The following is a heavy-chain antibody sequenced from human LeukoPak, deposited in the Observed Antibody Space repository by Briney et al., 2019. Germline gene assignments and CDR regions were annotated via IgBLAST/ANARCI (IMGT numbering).Heavy chain of an antibody. D-gene: IGHD6-25*01. J-gene: IGHJ4*02. V-gene: IGHV3-48*03. CDR1: GFTFSSYE. Sequence: GGSLRLSCAASGFTFSSYEMNWVRQAPGKGLEWVSYISSSGSTIYYADSVKGRFIISRDNAKNSLYLQMNSLRAEDTAVYYCARAWVRSGYDYWGQGTLVTVSS. CDR2: ISSSGSTI. CDR3: ARAWVRSGYDY.